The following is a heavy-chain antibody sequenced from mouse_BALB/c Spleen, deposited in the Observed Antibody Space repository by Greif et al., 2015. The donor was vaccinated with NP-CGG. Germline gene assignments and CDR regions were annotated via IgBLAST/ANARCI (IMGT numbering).Heavy chain of an antibody. CDR2: IYPDSGSA. D-gene: IGHD2-14*01. J-gene: IGHJ4*01. V-gene: IGHV1S22*01. Sequence: LQQSGSELVRPGASVKLSCKASGYTFTTYWMHWVEQRPGQGLEWIRTIYPDSGSAYYDEKFKSKATLTVDTSSSTAYMQLSSLTSEDSAVYYCTRAYYRYALDSWGQGTSVTVSS. CDR3: TRAYYRYALDS. CDR1: GYTFTTYW.